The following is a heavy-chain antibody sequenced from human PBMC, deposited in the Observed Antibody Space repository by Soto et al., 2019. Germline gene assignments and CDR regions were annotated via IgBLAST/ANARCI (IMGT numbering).Heavy chain of an antibody. CDR1: GGSFSGYY. J-gene: IGHJ4*02. CDR3: ARASCSGGSCYSSTGPNDY. Sequence: SETLSLTCAVYGGSFSGYYWSWIRQPPGKGLEWIGEINHSGSTNYNPSLKSRVTISVDTSKNQFSLKLSSVTAADTAVYYCARASCSGGSCYSSTGPNDYWGQGTLVTVSS. CDR2: INHSGST. V-gene: IGHV4-34*01. D-gene: IGHD2-15*01.